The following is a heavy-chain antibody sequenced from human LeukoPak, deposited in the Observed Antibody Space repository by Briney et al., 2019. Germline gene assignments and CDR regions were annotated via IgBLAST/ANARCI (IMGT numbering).Heavy chain of an antibody. V-gene: IGHV4-30-4*08. Sequence: SETLSLTCTVSGGSISSGDYYWSWIRQPPGKGLEWIGYIYYSGSTYYNPSLKSRVTISVDTSKNQFSLKLSSVTAADTAVYYCARHDRIGQQLVTGWFDPWGQGTLVTVSS. CDR1: GGSISSGDYY. J-gene: IGHJ5*02. CDR2: IYYSGST. D-gene: IGHD6-13*01. CDR3: ARHDRIGQQLVTGWFDP.